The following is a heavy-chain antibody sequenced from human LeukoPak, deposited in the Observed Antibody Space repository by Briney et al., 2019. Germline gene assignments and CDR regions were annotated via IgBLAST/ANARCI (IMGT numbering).Heavy chain of an antibody. D-gene: IGHD2-2*01. CDR3: AKDRAYCSSTNCYDAFDI. J-gene: IGHJ3*02. CDR1: GFTFSSYA. V-gene: IGHV3-23*01. CDR2: ISGGGVIS. Sequence: GGSLRLSCAASGFTFSSYAMSWVRQAPGKGLEWVSAISGGGVISHYADSVKGRFTISRDNSKNTLYMQMNSLRAEDTAVYYCAKDRAYCSSTNCYDAFDIWGQGTMVTVSS.